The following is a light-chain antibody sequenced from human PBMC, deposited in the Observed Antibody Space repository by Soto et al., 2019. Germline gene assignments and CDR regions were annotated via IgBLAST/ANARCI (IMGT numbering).Light chain of an antibody. CDR3: YSYAGSNNWV. CDR2: EVS. Sequence: QSVLTQPPSASGSPGQSVTISCTGTSSDVGGYNYVSWYQQHPGKAPKLMIYEVSKRPSGVPDRFSGSKSGNTASLTVSGLQAEDEADYHCYSYAGSNNWVFGGGTKLTV. CDR1: SSDVGGYNY. J-gene: IGLJ3*02. V-gene: IGLV2-8*01.